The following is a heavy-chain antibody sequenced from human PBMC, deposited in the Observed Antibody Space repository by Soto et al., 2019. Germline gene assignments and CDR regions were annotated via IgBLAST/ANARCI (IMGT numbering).Heavy chain of an antibody. CDR2: IFHGGNT. Sequence: SETLSLTCAVSGFFISSGNYWGWIRKPPGKGLEWIGSIFHGGNTYYNPSLKSRVTISVDMSKNQFSLKLNSVTAADTAVYYCARARWYDAFDVWGEGTVVTVSS. V-gene: IGHV4-38-2*01. D-gene: IGHD2-15*01. CDR3: ARARWYDAFDV. CDR1: GFFISSGNY. J-gene: IGHJ3*01.